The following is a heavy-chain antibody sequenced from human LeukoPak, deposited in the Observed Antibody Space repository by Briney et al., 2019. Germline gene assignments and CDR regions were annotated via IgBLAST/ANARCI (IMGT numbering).Heavy chain of an antibody. CDR1: GFTFSNNW. Sequence: GGSLRLSCAASGFTFSNNWMSWFRQAPGKGLEWVAHIKPDGRETYYVDSVKGRFTISRDNARSSVYLQMNSLRGEDTAVYYCATAVSVAGDSWGQGTLVTVSS. CDR3: ATAVSVAGDS. CDR2: IKPDGRET. D-gene: IGHD6-19*01. J-gene: IGHJ5*01. V-gene: IGHV3-7*01.